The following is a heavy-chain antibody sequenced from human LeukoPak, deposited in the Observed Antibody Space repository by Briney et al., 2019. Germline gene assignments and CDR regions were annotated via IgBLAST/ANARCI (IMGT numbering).Heavy chain of an antibody. CDR3: ARAGPGRAFLGAADY. CDR1: GYTFTGYY. V-gene: IGHV1-2*02. D-gene: IGHD3-10*01. CDR2: INPNSGGT. J-gene: IGHJ4*02. Sequence: ASVKVSCKASGYTFTGYYMHWVRQAPGQGLEWMGWINPNSGGTNYAQKFQGRVTLTRDTSIRTSYMKLRRLRSDDTAVYYCARAGPGRAFLGAADYWGQGTLVTVSS.